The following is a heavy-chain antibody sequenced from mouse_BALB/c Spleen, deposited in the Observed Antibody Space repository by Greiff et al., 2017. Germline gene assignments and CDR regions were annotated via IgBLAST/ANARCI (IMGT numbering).Heavy chain of an antibody. CDR1: GYTFTSYW. CDR2: INPSTGYT. J-gene: IGHJ4*01. D-gene: IGHD2-1*01. Sequence: VQLQQSGAELAKPGASVKMSCKASGYTFTSYWMHWVKQRPGQGLEWIGYINPSTGYTEYNQKFKDKATLTADKSSSTAYMQLSSLTSEDSAVYYCARWGNYEDYAMDYWGQGTSVTVSS. V-gene: IGHV1-7*01. CDR3: ARWGNYEDYAMDY.